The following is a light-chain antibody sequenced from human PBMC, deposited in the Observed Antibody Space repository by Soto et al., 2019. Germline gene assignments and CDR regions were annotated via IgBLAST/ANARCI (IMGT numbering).Light chain of an antibody. Sequence: QAVVTQSPSASGTPGQRVTISCSGSRSNIGTYTVNWYQQLPGTAPTLLIFRNHQRPSGVPDRFSGSKSGTSASLAISGPQSEDEADYYCAAWDDSLRAVVFGRGTKLTVL. CDR1: RSNIGTYT. V-gene: IGLV1-44*01. CDR3: AAWDDSLRAVV. CDR2: RNH. J-gene: IGLJ2*01.